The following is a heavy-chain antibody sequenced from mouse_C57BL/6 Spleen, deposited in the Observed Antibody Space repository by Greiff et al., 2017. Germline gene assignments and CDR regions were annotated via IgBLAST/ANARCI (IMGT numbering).Heavy chain of an antibody. CDR2: IDPSDSYT. CDR3: ARRGLDSSGSFDY. D-gene: IGHD3-2*02. V-gene: IGHV1-50*01. Sequence: QVQLQQPGAELVKPGASVKLSCKASGYTFTSYWMQWVKQRPGQGLEWIGEIDPSDSYTNYNQKFKGKATLTVDTSSSTAYMQLSSLTSEDSAVYYWARRGLDSSGSFDYWGQGTTLTVSS. CDR1: GYTFTSYW. J-gene: IGHJ2*01.